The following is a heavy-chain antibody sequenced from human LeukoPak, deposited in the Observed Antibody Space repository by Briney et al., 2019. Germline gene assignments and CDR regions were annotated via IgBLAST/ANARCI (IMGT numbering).Heavy chain of an antibody. V-gene: IGHV1-18*01. CDR2: ISAYNGNT. CDR3: ARDRSGYPVGYFDY. D-gene: IGHD5-12*01. J-gene: IGHJ4*02. Sequence: ASVKDSCKASGYTFTSYGISWVRQAPGQGLEWMGWISAYNGNTNYAQKLQGRVTMTTDTSTSTAYMELRSLRSDDTAVYYCARDRSGYPVGYFDYWGQGTLVTVSS. CDR1: GYTFTSYG.